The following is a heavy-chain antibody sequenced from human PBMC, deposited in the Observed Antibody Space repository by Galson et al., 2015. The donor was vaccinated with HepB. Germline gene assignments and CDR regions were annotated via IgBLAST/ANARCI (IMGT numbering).Heavy chain of an antibody. CDR1: GGSISSSSYY. Sequence: ETLSLTCTVSGGSISSSSYYWGWIRQPPGKGLEWIGSIYYSGSTYYNPSLKSRVTISVDTSKNQFSLKLSSVTAADTAVYYCARASEAQWLVPPLNWFDPWGQGTLVTVSS. J-gene: IGHJ5*02. CDR2: IYYSGST. D-gene: IGHD6-19*01. V-gene: IGHV4-39*01. CDR3: ARASEAQWLVPPLNWFDP.